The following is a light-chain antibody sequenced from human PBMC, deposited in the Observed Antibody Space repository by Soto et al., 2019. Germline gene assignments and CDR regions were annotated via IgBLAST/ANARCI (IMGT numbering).Light chain of an antibody. CDR1: SGYVGTYSL. V-gene: IGLV2-14*02. CDR2: EGH. J-gene: IGLJ1*01. CDR3: SSYTNINTRACV. Sequence: QSALAQPASVSGSPGQSITISCTGASGYVGTYSLVSWYQQHPGKAPKVVIYEGHKRPSGVPDRFSGSTSVNTASLTISGLQTDDEADYYCSSYTNINTRACVFGTGTKVTVL.